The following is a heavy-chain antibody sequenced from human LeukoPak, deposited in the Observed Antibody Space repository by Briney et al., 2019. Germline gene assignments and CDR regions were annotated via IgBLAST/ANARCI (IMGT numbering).Heavy chain of an antibody. Sequence: GGSLRLSCAASGFTVSSNYMSWVRQAPGKGLEWVSVIYSGGSTYYADSVKGRFTISRDNSKNTLYLQMNSLRAEDTAVYYCARVLLVPELDYGDYVWDAFDIWGQGTMVTVSS. V-gene: IGHV3-53*01. CDR2: IYSGGST. CDR3: ARVLLVPELDYGDYVWDAFDI. CDR1: GFTVSSNY. J-gene: IGHJ3*02. D-gene: IGHD4-17*01.